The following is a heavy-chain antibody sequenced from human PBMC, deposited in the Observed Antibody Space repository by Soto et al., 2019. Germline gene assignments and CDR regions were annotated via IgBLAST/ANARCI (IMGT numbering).Heavy chain of an antibody. Sequence: GGSLRLSCAASGFTFSSYAMHWVRQAPGKGLEWVANIKQDGSEKYYVDSVKGRFTISRDNAKNSLYLQMNSLRAEDTAVYYCARDQDDSSDAFDIWGQGTMVTVSS. CDR3: ARDQDDSSDAFDI. J-gene: IGHJ3*02. CDR2: IKQDGSEK. CDR1: GFTFSSYA. V-gene: IGHV3-7*01. D-gene: IGHD3-3*01.